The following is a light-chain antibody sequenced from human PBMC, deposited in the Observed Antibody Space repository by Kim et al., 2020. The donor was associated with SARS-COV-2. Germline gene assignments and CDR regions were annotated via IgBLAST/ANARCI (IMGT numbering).Light chain of an antibody. J-gene: IGKJ4*01. CDR3: QQLKSYPFT. CDR2: AAY. Sequence: ASVGDRVTITCRASQGITNSLAWYQQKPGTAPNLLIYAAYTLQSGVPSRFSGSGSGTDFTLTISSLQPEDSATYYCQQLKSYPFTFGGGTRVEIK. V-gene: IGKV1-9*01. CDR1: QGITNS.